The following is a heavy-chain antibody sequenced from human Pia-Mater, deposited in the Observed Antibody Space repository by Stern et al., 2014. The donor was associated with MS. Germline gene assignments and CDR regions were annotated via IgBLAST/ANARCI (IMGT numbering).Heavy chain of an antibody. CDR3: GREVAMTAGLLGF. J-gene: IGHJ4*02. Sequence: VQLVQSGAEVKKPGESLKIACKGSGYSFSSYWIAWVRQMPGKGLEWMGMIFPSDSETRYSPSFEGQATISVDKSTSTAYLHWSSLKASDTARYYCGREVAMTAGLLGFWGQGTQVIVS. D-gene: IGHD3-22*01. CDR2: IFPSDSET. CDR1: GYSFSSYW. V-gene: IGHV5-51*01.